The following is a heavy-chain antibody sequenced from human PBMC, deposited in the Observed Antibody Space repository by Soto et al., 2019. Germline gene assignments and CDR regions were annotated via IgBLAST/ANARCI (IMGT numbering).Heavy chain of an antibody. J-gene: IGHJ5*02. D-gene: IGHD2-15*01. V-gene: IGHV3-48*01. CDR2: ISSSSTTK. CDR3: ASDGCSGSNCLNWFDP. Sequence: EVQLVESGGGLVQPGGSLRLSCAASGFTFSSYSMNWVRQAPGKGLEWVSYISSSSTTKYYADSVKGRFTISRDNAKNSLYLQMHSLRAEDTAVYYCASDGCSGSNCLNWFDPWGQGTLVTVSS. CDR1: GFTFSSYS.